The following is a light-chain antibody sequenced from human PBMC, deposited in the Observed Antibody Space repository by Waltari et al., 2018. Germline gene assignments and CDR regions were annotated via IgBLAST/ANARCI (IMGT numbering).Light chain of an antibody. Sequence: QSALTQPASVSGSPGQSITISCSGTDSDVGAYDFVSWYQQNPGKAPHLIIYEDSNRLSGISNRLSASQSGNTSSLTISGLQAEDVADYYCSSYTASSAPGVFGTVTRVTVL. J-gene: IGLJ1*01. CDR2: EDS. CDR1: DSDVGAYDF. V-gene: IGLV2-14*01. CDR3: SSYTASSAPGV.